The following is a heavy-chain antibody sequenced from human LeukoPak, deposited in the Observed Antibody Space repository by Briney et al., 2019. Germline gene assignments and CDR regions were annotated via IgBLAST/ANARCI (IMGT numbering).Heavy chain of an antibody. Sequence: PGGSLRLSCAASGFTFDDYAMHWVRQAPGKGLEWVSGISWNSGSIGYADSVKGRFTISRDNSKNTLYLQMNSLRAEDTAVYYCAREGYSYGFAIDYWGQGTLVTVSS. D-gene: IGHD5-18*01. CDR3: AREGYSYGFAIDY. CDR1: GFTFDDYA. V-gene: IGHV3-9*01. CDR2: ISWNSGSI. J-gene: IGHJ4*02.